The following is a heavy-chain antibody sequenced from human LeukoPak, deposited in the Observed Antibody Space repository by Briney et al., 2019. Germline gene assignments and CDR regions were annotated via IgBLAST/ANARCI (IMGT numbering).Heavy chain of an antibody. V-gene: IGHV3-48*01. CDR2: ISSSSITI. J-gene: IGHJ4*02. CDR1: GFTLSSYS. CDR3: ARDLGLDGD. D-gene: IGHD2-2*03. Sequence: GGSLRLSCAASGFTLSSYSMNWVRQAPGKGLEWVSYISSSSITIYYADSVKGRFTISRDNAKNSLYLQMNSLRVEDTAVYYCARDLGLDGDWGQGTLVTVSP.